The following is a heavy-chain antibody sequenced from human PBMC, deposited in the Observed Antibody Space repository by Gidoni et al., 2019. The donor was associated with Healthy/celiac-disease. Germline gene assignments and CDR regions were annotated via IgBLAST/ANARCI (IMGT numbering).Heavy chain of an antibody. CDR2: ISYDGSNK. J-gene: IGHJ5*02. V-gene: IGHV3-30*18. CDR1: GFTFSSYG. D-gene: IGHD3-3*01. CDR3: AKGRIFGVVIYGDWFDP. Sequence: QVQLVESGGGVVQPGRSLRLSCAASGFTFSSYGMHGVRQAPGKGLEWVAVISYDGSNKYYADSVKGRFTISRDNSKNTLYLQMNSLRAEDTAVYYCAKGRIFGVVIYGDWFDPWGQGTLVTVSS.